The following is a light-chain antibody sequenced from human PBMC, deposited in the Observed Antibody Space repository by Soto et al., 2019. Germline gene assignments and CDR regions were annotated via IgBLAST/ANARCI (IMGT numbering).Light chain of an antibody. CDR3: QSYDRSLSGSVV. J-gene: IGLJ2*01. CDR1: SSNIGAGYD. V-gene: IGLV1-40*01. Sequence: QSVPTQPPSVSGAPGQRVTISCTGSSSNIGAGYDVHWYQQLPGTAPKLLIYGNSNRPSGVPDRFSGSKSGTSASLAITGLQAEDEADYYCQSYDRSLSGSVVFGGGTQLTV. CDR2: GNS.